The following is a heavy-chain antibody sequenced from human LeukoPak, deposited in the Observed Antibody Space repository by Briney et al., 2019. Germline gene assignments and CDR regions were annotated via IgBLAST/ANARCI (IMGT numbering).Heavy chain of an antibody. D-gene: IGHD3-3*01. CDR2: IYHSGST. Sequence: PSQTLSLTCTVSGGSISGGGYYWSWIRQPPGKGLEWIGYIYHSGSTYYNPSLKSRVTISVDRSKNQFSLKLSSVTAADTAVYYCASSPYDFWSGYGFDYWGQGTLVTVSS. CDR3: ASSPYDFWSGYGFDY. V-gene: IGHV4-30-2*01. J-gene: IGHJ4*02. CDR1: GGSISGGGYY.